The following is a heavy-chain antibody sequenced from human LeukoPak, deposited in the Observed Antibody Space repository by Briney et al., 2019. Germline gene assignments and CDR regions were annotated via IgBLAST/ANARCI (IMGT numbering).Heavy chain of an antibody. Sequence: PSETLSLTCTVSGASISSYYWSWIRQPPGKGLEWIGYIYYSGSTNYNPSLKSRVTISVDTSKNQFSLKLSSVTAADTAVYYCARSSWIQYLIDYWGQGTLVTVSS. D-gene: IGHD5-18*01. V-gene: IGHV4-59*01. CDR2: IYYSGST. CDR1: GASISSYY. J-gene: IGHJ4*02. CDR3: ARSSWIQYLIDY.